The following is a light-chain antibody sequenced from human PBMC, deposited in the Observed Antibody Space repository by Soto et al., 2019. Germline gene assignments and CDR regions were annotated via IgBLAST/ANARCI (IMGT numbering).Light chain of an antibody. Sequence: QSVLTQPPSASGTPGQRVTISCSGSFYNVGSTSVNWYQQQFPVAAPKLLIYNNDQRPSGVPDRFSGSRSGTSASLAITGLQSEDEADYYCASWDDSLNTLVFGGGTKVTVL. V-gene: IGLV1-44*01. CDR3: ASWDDSLNTLV. CDR2: NND. CDR1: FYNVGSTS. J-gene: IGLJ2*01.